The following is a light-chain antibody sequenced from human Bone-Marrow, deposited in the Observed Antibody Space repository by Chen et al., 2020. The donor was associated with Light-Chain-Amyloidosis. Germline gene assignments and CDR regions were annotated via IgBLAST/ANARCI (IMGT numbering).Light chain of an antibody. CDR3: QSADSSGTYEVR. CDR2: RDT. J-gene: IGLJ2*01. Sequence: SYELTQPSSVSVSPGQTARITCSGDDLPTKYAYWYQQKPGQAPVLVIHRDTERPSGISERFSGSSSGTTATLTISGVQAEDEADYHCQSADSSGTYEVRFGGGTKLTVL. CDR1: DLPTKY. V-gene: IGLV3-25*03.